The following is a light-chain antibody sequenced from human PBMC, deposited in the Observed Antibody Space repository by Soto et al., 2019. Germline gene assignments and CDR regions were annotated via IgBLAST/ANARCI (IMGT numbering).Light chain of an antibody. V-gene: IGKV1-5*03. CDR3: QHYNSYSEA. Sequence: IQMTQSPSTLSGSVGDRVTITCRARQTISSWLAWYQQKPGKAPKLLIYTASTLKSGVPSRFSGSGSGTEFTLTISSLQPDDFATYYCQHYNSYSEAFGQGTKVDI. J-gene: IGKJ1*01. CDR1: QTISSW. CDR2: TAS.